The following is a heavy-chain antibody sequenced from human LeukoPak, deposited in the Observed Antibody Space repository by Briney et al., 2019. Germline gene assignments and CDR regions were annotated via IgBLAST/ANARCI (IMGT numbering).Heavy chain of an antibody. CDR1: GFTFSSYA. V-gene: IGHV3-23*01. CDR3: AKTYSSGWYNWFDP. J-gene: IGHJ5*02. D-gene: IGHD6-19*01. Sequence: PGGSLRLSCAASGFTFSSYAMSWVRQAPGKGLEWVSAISGSGGSTYYADSVKGRFIISRDNSKNTLYLQMNSLRAEDTAVYYCAKTYSSGWYNWFDPWGQGTLVTVSS. CDR2: ISGSGGST.